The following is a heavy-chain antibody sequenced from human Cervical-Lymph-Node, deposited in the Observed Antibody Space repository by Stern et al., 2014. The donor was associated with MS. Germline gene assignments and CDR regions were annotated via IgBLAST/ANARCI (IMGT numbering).Heavy chain of an antibody. Sequence: EAQLVESGAEMKKPGESLRISCETSGYSFISYYIGWVRQRPGKGLEWMGIIYPGDSDTKYSPTFQGQVTVSADKSINTVYLEWSSLQASDTAIYYCALMIRGVNMDAWGQGTTVTVSS. V-gene: IGHV5-51*01. CDR3: ALMIRGVNMDA. CDR2: IYPGDSDT. CDR1: GYSFISYY. D-gene: IGHD3-10*01. J-gene: IGHJ6*02.